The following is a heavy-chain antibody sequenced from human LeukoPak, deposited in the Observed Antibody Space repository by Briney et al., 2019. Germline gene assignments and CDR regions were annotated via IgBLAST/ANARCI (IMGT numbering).Heavy chain of an antibody. V-gene: IGHV4-39*01. CDR3: ARYQLVNWFDP. D-gene: IGHD2-2*01. CDR2: INHSGST. Sequence: SETLSLTCTVSGGSISSSSYYWGWIRQPPGKGLEWIGEINHSGSTNYNPSLKSRVTISVDTSKNQFSLKLSSVTAADTAVYYCARYQLVNWFDPWGQGTLVTVSS. CDR1: GGSISSSSYY. J-gene: IGHJ5*02.